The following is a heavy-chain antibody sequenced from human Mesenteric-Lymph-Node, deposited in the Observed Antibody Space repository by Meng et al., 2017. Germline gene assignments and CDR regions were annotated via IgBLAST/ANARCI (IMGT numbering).Heavy chain of an antibody. CDR3: VRDGESTLPYDY. J-gene: IGHJ4*02. Sequence: EVELVEAGGGLFQPGGSLRLSCVASGFTIRRHWMNWVRQTPGKGLVWVAHIHPDGSSTSYADSVKGRFTISRDNAKNTLYLQINSLRAEDTAVYYCVRDGESTLPYDYWGQGTLVTVSS. CDR1: GFTIRRHW. V-gene: IGHV3-74*01. D-gene: IGHD3-10*01. CDR2: IHPDGSST.